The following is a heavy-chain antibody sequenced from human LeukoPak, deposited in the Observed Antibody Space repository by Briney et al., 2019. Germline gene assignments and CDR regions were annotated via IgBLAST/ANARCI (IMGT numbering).Heavy chain of an antibody. Sequence: PSETLSLTCTVSGGSISSYYWSWVRQPPGKGLEWIGEIYHSGSTNYNPSLKSRVTISVDKSKNQFSLKLSSVTAADTAVYYCARGNGDGYLDYWGQGTLVTVSS. CDR1: GGSISSYY. CDR2: IYHSGST. CDR3: ARGNGDGYLDY. D-gene: IGHD7-27*01. V-gene: IGHV4-59*12. J-gene: IGHJ4*02.